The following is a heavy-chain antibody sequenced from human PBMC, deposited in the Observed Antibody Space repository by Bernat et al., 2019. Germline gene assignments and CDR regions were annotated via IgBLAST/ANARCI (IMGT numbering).Heavy chain of an antibody. Sequence: QVQLVESGGGVVQPGRSLRLSCAASGFTFSSYAMHWVRQAPGKGLEWVAVISYDGSNKYYADSVKGRFTISRDNSKNTLYLQMNSLRAEDTAVYYCAGDAEVKDCGMVITAGQGDVWGKGTTVTVSS. V-gene: IGHV3-30*01. CDR2: ISYDGSNK. J-gene: IGHJ6*04. CDR3: AGDAEVKDCGMVITAGQGDV. CDR1: GFTFSSYA. D-gene: IGHD3-3*01.